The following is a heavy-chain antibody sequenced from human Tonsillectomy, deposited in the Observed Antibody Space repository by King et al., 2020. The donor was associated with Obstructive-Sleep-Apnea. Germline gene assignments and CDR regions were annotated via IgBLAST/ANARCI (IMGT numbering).Heavy chain of an antibody. J-gene: IGHJ4*02. CDR3: ARDSSRGYCSGGSCYRFDY. Sequence: QLQESGPGLVKPSETLSLTCTVSGGSISSSSYYWGWIRQPPGKGLEWIGSIYYSGSTYYNPSLKSRVTISVDTSKNQFSLKLSSVTAADTAGYYCARDSSRGYCSGGSCYRFDYWGQGTLVTVSS. CDR2: IYYSGST. D-gene: IGHD2-15*01. V-gene: IGHV4-39*07. CDR1: GGSISSSSYY.